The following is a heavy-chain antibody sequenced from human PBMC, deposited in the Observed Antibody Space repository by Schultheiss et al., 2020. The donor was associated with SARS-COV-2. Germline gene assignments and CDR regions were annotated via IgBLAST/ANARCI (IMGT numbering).Heavy chain of an antibody. Sequence: SETLSLTCAVYGGSFSGCYWSWIRQPPGKGLEWIGEINHSGRTNYNPSLKSRVTMSVDTSKNQCSLKVSSVTAADTAVYYCARRDSYDYVWGSYRYDYWGQGTLVTVSS. CDR2: INHSGRT. J-gene: IGHJ4*02. D-gene: IGHD3-16*02. V-gene: IGHV4-34*01. CDR3: ARRDSYDYVWGSYRYDY. CDR1: GGSFSGCY.